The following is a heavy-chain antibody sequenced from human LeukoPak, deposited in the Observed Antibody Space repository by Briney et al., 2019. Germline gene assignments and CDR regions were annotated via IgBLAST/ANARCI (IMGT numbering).Heavy chain of an antibody. V-gene: IGHV4-30-4*08. CDR2: IYYSGST. Sequence: PSQTLSLTCTVSGGSISSGDHYWSWIRQPPGKGLEWIGYIYYSGSTYYNPSLKSRVTISVDTSKNQFSLKLSSVTAADTAVYYCARERHVDTVPPAFDIWGQGTMVTVSS. D-gene: IGHD5-18*01. CDR3: ARERHVDTVPPAFDI. CDR1: GGSISSGDHY. J-gene: IGHJ3*02.